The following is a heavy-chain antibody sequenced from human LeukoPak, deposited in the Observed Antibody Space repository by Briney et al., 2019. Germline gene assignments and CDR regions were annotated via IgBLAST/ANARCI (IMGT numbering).Heavy chain of an antibody. D-gene: IGHD3-3*01. Sequence: GGSLRLSCAASGFTFSSYAMHWVRQAPGKGLEWVAVISYDGSNKYYADSVKGRFTISRDDAKESLYLQMNSLRAEDTAVYYCARLYYDFGGDYWGQGTLVTVSS. J-gene: IGHJ4*02. CDR3: ARLYYDFGGDY. CDR2: ISYDGSNK. V-gene: IGHV3-30-3*01. CDR1: GFTFSSYA.